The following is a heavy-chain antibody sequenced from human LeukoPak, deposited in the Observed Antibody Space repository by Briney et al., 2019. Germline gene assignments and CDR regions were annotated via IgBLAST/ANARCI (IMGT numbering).Heavy chain of an antibody. D-gene: IGHD4-17*01. Sequence: ASVKVSCKAFGYTLSDYYIQWLRQAPGQELEWVGWIRPNNGGTHSAQKSQGRVSMTKDASINAAYMELNSLTSDDTAVYFCVRLLEGDYHYDYWGQGTLVIVSS. CDR3: VRLLEGDYHYDY. J-gene: IGHJ4*02. V-gene: IGHV1-2*02. CDR2: IRPNNGGT. CDR1: GYTLSDYY.